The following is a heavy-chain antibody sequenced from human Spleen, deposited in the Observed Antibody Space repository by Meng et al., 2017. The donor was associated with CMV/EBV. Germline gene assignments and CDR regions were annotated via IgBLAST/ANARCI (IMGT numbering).Heavy chain of an antibody. CDR1: GGSITSSYY. CDR2: VHHSGNT. V-gene: IGHV4-39*07. D-gene: IGHD3-16*01. Sequence: SETLSLTCTVSGGSITSSYYWAWIRQPPGKRLEWIGSVHHSGNTYFRPSLKSRATISVDTSKNQFSLKLRSVTAADTAVYYCARGARRGGMDVWGQGTTVTVSS. J-gene: IGHJ6*02. CDR3: ARGARRGGMDV.